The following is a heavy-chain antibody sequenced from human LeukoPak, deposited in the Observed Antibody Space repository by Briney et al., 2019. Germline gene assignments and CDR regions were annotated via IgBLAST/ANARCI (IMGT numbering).Heavy chain of an antibody. CDR3: AREDIVVVPAAMGYYYYYGMDV. CDR2: IIPIFGTA. V-gene: IGHV1-69*13. Sequence: SVKVSCTASGGTFSSYAISWVRQAPGQGLEWMGGIIPIFGTANYAQKFQGRVTITADESTSTAYMELSSLRSEDTAVYYCAREDIVVVPAAMGYYYYYGMDVWGQGTTVTVSS. J-gene: IGHJ6*02. D-gene: IGHD2-2*01. CDR1: GGTFSSYA.